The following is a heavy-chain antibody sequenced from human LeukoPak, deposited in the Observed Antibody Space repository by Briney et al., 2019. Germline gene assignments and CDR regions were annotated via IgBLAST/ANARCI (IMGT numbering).Heavy chain of an antibody. D-gene: IGHD4-17*01. Sequence: ASVKVSCKASGYTFSSYGISWVRQAPGQALEWMGWISAYNGNTNYAQKLQGRVTMTTDTSTSTAYMELRSLRSDDTAVYYCARDLDYGDYFGCYFDYWGQGTLVTVSS. J-gene: IGHJ4*02. CDR3: ARDLDYGDYFGCYFDY. CDR2: ISAYNGNT. CDR1: GYTFSSYG. V-gene: IGHV1-18*01.